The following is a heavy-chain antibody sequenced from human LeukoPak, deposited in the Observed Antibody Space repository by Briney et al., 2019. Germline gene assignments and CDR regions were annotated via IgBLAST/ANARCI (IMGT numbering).Heavy chain of an antibody. CDR1: GFTFSSYG. V-gene: IGHV3-30*02. J-gene: IGHJ4*02. CDR2: IRYDGSNK. D-gene: IGHD2-2*01. CDR3: AKDRYCSSTRCYGDFDY. Sequence: GGSLRLSCAASGFTFSSYGMHWVRQAPGKGLEWVAFIRYDGSNKYYADSVKGRFTVSRDNSKNTLYLQMNSLRAEDTAVYYCAKDRYCSSTRCYGDFDYWGQGTLVTVSS.